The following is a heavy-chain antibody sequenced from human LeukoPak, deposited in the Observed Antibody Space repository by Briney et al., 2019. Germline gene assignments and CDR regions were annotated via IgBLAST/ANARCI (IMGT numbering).Heavy chain of an antibody. CDR2: IYYSGST. CDR1: GGSISSYY. CDR3: ARDNVAAAYNWFDP. V-gene: IGHV4-59*01. D-gene: IGHD6-13*01. Sequence: SETLSLTCTVSGGSISSYYWSWIRQPLGKGLEWIGYIYYSGSTNYNPSLKSRVTISVDTSKNQFSLKLSSVTAADTAVYYCARDNVAAAYNWFDPWGQGTLVTVSS. J-gene: IGHJ5*02.